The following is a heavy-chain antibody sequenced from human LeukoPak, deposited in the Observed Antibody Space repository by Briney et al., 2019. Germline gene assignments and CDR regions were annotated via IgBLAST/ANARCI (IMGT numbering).Heavy chain of an antibody. CDR2: ISGSGGST. Sequence: GGSLRLSCAASGFTFSSYGMSWVRQAPGKGLEWVSAISGSGGSTYYADSVKGRFTISRDNSKNTLYLQMNSLRAEDTAVYYCAKSYGSGSYRHHYYYVDVWGKGTTVTISS. V-gene: IGHV3-23*01. CDR3: AKSYGSGSYRHHYYYVDV. CDR1: GFTFSSYG. J-gene: IGHJ6*03. D-gene: IGHD3-10*01.